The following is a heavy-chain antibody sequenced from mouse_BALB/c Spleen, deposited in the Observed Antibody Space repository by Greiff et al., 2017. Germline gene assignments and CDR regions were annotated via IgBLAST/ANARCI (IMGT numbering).Heavy chain of an antibody. D-gene: IGHD2-14*01. V-gene: IGHV1-67*01. CDR2: ISIYYDNT. CDR3: AREYRYEDFGSPY. Sequence: VKLVESGPELVRPGESVKISCKGSGYTFTDYAMHWVKQSHAKSLEWIGVISIYYDNTNYNQKFKGKATMTVDKSSSTAYMELARLTSEDSAIYYCAREYRYEDFGSPYWGQGTLVTVSA. CDR1: GYTFTDYA. J-gene: IGHJ3*01.